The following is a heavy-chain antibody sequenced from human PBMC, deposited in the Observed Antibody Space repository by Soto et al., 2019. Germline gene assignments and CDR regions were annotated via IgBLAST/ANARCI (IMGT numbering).Heavy chain of an antibody. V-gene: IGHV1-3*01. Sequence: ASVKVSCKASGYTFTSYAMHWVRQAPGQKLARMGWIKAGNGNTKYSQKFQGRVTITRDRSASTDYMELSSLRYEDTAVYYGARDSGSYWNPGGQGTLVTV. CDR1: GYTFTSYA. CDR2: IKAGNGNT. CDR3: ARDSGSYWNP. J-gene: IGHJ5*02. D-gene: IGHD1-26*01.